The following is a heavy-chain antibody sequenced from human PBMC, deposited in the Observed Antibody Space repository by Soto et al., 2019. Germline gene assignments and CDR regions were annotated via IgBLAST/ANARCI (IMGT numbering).Heavy chain of an antibody. CDR3: ARMSATGTRWFDP. D-gene: IGHD1-1*01. J-gene: IGHJ5*02. CDR2: ISYRGTT. V-gene: IGHV4-31*03. Sequence: QVQLQESGPRLVKPSQDLSLTCTVSGGSINSGAYHWSWVRQHPGKGLEWIGAISYRGTTYSNPSLQSRMTMSVDPSKTQLSLKLSSVTAADTAVYYYARMSATGTRWFDPWGPGTLVTVSS. CDR1: GGSINSGAYH.